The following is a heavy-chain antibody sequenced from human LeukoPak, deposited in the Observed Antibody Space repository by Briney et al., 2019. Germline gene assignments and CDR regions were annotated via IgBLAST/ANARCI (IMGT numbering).Heavy chain of an antibody. D-gene: IGHD3-16*01. V-gene: IGHV3-48*03. CDR2: ISNSGTTM. Sequence: PGGSLRLSCAASGFTFSSYEMNWVRQAPGKGLEWVSYISNSGTTMYYADSVKGRFTISRDNAKNSLFLEMNSLRVEDTAVYFCARSHDYVWTTYRASDYWGQGTLVTVSS. J-gene: IGHJ4*02. CDR3: ARSHDYVWTTYRASDY. CDR1: GFTFSSYE.